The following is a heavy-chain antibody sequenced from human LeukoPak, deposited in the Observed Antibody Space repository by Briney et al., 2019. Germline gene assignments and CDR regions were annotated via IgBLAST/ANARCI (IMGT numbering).Heavy chain of an antibody. J-gene: IGHJ4*02. Sequence: GGSLRLSCAASGFTFSSYAMHWVRQAPGKGLEWVAVISYDGSNKYYADSVKGRFTISRDNAKNTLYLQMNSLRVEDTAVYYCAREDFWSGYAYYFDYWGQGTLVTVSS. CDR2: ISYDGSNK. D-gene: IGHD3-3*01. V-gene: IGHV3-30-3*01. CDR3: AREDFWSGYAYYFDY. CDR1: GFTFSSYA.